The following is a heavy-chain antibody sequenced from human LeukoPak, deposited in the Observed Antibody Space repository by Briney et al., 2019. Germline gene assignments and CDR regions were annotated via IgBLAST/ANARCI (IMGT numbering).Heavy chain of an antibody. D-gene: IGHD4-17*01. V-gene: IGHV3-23*01. CDR2: ISGGGETT. J-gene: IGHJ4*02. CDR1: GFTFNNYA. CDR3: ARGYADYVGYFFFDY. Sequence: GGSLRLPCAASGFTFNNYAMNWVRQAPGKGLEWVSSISGGGETTYYADSAKGRFTISRDNSQNTLYLQMNSLRAEDTAVYYCARGYADYVGYFFFDYWGQGTLVTVSS.